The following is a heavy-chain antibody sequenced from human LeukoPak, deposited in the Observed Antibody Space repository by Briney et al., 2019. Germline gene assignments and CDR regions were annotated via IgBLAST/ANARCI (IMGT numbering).Heavy chain of an antibody. J-gene: IGHJ4*02. Sequence: PGGSLRLSCAASGFTFSSYSMNWVRQAPGKGLEWVSYISSSSSTIYYADSVKGRFTISRDNAKNSLYLQMNSLRAEDTAVYYCARDSRGSGKTLWYWGQGTLVTVSS. CDR1: GFTFSSYS. V-gene: IGHV3-48*01. CDR2: ISSSSSTI. D-gene: IGHD3-10*01. CDR3: ARDSRGSGKTLWY.